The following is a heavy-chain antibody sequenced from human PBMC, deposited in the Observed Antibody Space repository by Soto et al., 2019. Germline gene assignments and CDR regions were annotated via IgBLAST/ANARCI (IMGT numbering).Heavy chain of an antibody. J-gene: IGHJ6*02. CDR2: MFYSGLT. CDR3: APLSVSLSGPYGIHV. Sequence: SETLSLTCSVSGCSVTSSDYYWAWIRQPPGKGLEWIGSMFYSGLTYYNPSLRSRVTLSVDTSKNQFSVRLNSVTAADTAVYYCAPLSVSLSGPYGIHVWGQGTTVTVSS. V-gene: IGHV4-39*01. CDR1: GCSVTSSDYY. D-gene: IGHD2-15*01.